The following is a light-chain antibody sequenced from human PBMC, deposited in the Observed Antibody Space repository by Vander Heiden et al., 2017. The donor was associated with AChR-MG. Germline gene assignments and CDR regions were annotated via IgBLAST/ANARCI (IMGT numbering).Light chain of an antibody. CDR2: AAS. J-gene: IGKJ1*01. CDR3: QKYDSAPRT. CDR1: QGINNY. Sequence: DIQMTQSPSSLSASVGDRVTITCRASQGINNYLAWYQQKPGKVPKLLIYAASTLQLGVPARFRGSGSGTDFTLTISTLQPEDVATYYCQKYDSAPRTFGQGTKVEIK. V-gene: IGKV1-27*01.